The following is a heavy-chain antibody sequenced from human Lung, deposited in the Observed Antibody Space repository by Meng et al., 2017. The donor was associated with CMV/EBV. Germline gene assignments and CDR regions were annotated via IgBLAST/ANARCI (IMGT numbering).Heavy chain of an antibody. V-gene: IGHV4-31*03. CDR2: TSYDGST. J-gene: IGHJ5*01. CDR3: ARQAPDNWFDP. Sequence: CPVSGGPLASGAYCWSWIRQHPAKGLEWIGYTSYDGSTHYNPSLRSRAAISVDTSKNQFSLRLNSVTAADTAVYYCARQAPDNWFDPWGQGALVTVSS. CDR1: GGPLASGAYC.